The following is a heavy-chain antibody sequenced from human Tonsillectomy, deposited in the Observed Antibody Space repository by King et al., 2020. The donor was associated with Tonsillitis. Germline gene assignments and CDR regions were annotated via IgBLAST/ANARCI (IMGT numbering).Heavy chain of an antibody. CDR2: ISYDGSNK. D-gene: IGHD3-9*01. CDR1: GFTFSSYA. J-gene: IGHJ6*02. Sequence: VQLVQSRGGVVQPGRSLRLSCAASGFTFSSYAMHWVRQAPGKGLEWVALISYDGSNKYYADSVKGRFTISRDNSKNTLFLQMNSLRAEETAVYYCVRGGETGYYKRRDYYYYDGMDVWGQGTTVTVSS. CDR3: VRGGETGYYKRRDYYYYDGMDV. V-gene: IGHV3-30-3*01.